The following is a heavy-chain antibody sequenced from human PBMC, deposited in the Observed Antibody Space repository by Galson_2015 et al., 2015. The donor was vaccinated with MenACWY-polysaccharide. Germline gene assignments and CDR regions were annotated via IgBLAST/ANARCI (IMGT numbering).Heavy chain of an antibody. CDR3: ARGYSAYD. Sequence: SLRLSCAASGFTISGYWMTWVRQAPGKGLVWDSRIKSDGSSTNYADSVKGRFTISRDNAKNTLYLQMNSLRAEDTALYYCARGYSAYDWGQGTLVTVSA. V-gene: IGHV3-74*01. J-gene: IGHJ4*02. D-gene: IGHD5-12*01. CDR1: GFTISGYW. CDR2: IKSDGSST.